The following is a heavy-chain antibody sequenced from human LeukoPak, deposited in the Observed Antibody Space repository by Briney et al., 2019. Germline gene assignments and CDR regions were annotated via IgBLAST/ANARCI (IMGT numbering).Heavy chain of an antibody. D-gene: IGHD4-23*01. CDR3: ARGGGYYFDY. J-gene: IGHJ4*02. CDR2: IFHSGST. CDR1: GGSFSGYY. Sequence: SETLSLTCAVYGGSFSGYYWSWVRQPPGKGLEWIGEIFHSGSTNYNPSLKSRVTISMDKSKNQLSLWLTSVTAADTAIYYCARGGGYYFDYWGQGTLVTVSS. V-gene: IGHV4-34*01.